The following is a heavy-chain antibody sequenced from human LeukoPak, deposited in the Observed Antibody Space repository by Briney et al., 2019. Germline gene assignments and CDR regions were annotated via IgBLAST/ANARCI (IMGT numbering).Heavy chain of an antibody. CDR1: GFTFSDYY. CDR3: AKSKGYSSGWTPSLDY. J-gene: IGHJ4*02. D-gene: IGHD6-19*01. Sequence: GGSLRLSCAASGFTFSDYYMSWIRQAPGKGLEWVSYISSSGSTIYYADSVKGRFTISRDNSKNTLYLQMNSLRAEDTAVYYCAKSKGYSSGWTPSLDYWGQGTLVTVSS. V-gene: IGHV3-11*04. CDR2: ISSSGSTI.